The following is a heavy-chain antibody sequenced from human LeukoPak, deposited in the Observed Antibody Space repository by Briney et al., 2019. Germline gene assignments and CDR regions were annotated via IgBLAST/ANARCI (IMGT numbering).Heavy chain of an antibody. V-gene: IGHV4-39*07. CDR2: IYYSGST. J-gene: IGHJ3*02. CDR1: GGSISSSSYY. Sequence: PSETLSLTCTVSGGSISSSSYYWGWIRQPPGKGLEWIGSIYYSGSTYYNPSLKSRVTISVDTSKNQFSLKLSSVTAADTAVYYCASSRVAVRGVPAAFDIWGQGTMVTVSS. D-gene: IGHD3-10*01. CDR3: ASSRVAVRGVPAAFDI.